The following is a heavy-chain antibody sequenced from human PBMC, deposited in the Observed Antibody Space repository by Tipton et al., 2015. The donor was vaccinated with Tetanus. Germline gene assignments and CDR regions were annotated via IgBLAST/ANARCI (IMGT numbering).Heavy chain of an antibody. V-gene: IGHV4-31*03. CDR2: IYYSGST. CDR3: ARDQARGARGWNYFDY. CDR1: GGCISSGGYY. J-gene: IGHJ4*02. D-gene: IGHD1-26*01. Sequence: TLSLTCTVSGGCISSGGYYWSWIRQHPGKGLEWIGDIYYSGSTYYNPSLKSRVTISVDTSKNQFSLKLNSVTAADTAVYYCARDQARGARGWNYFDYWGQGTLVTVSS.